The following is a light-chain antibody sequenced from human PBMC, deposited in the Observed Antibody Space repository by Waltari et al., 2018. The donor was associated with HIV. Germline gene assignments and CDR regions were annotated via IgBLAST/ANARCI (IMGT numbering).Light chain of an antibody. CDR2: RND. CDR1: SSNLGSNY. J-gene: IGLJ3*02. V-gene: IGLV1-47*01. Sequence: QSVLTQPPSASGTPGPRVSISCSGSSSNLGSNYVSWYQQLPGTAPKLLMYRNDERPSGVPDRFSGSKSGTSASLALSGLRSEDEADYYCAAWDNSLSAWVFGGGTKLTVL. CDR3: AAWDNSLSAWV.